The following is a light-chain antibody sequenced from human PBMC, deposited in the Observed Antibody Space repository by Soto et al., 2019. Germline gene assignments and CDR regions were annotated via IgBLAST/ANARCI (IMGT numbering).Light chain of an antibody. CDR2: DVS. J-gene: IGLJ1*01. CDR1: SSDVGSYNY. V-gene: IGLV2-14*03. Sequence: QSALTQPASVSGSPGQSITISCTGTSSDVGSYNYVSWYQQHPGKAPKLMIYDVSNRPSGVPNRFSGSKSGNTASLTISGLQAEDEADYYCNSYTGSSTPYVFGTGTKVTVL. CDR3: NSYTGSSTPYV.